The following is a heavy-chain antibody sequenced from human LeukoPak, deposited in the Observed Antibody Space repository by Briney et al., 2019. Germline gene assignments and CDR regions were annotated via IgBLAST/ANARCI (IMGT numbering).Heavy chain of an antibody. V-gene: IGHV4-39*07. D-gene: IGHD3-22*01. CDR2: IYYSGNS. Sequence: SETLSLTCTVSGGSISSSTYYWGWIRQPPGKGLEWIGSIYYSGNSYYNPSLKSRVTISVDTSKNQFSLRLGSVTAADTAVYYCSRARSTIIVQYYFDYWGQGTLVTVSS. CDR3: SRARSTIIVQYYFDY. CDR1: GGSISSSTYY. J-gene: IGHJ4*02.